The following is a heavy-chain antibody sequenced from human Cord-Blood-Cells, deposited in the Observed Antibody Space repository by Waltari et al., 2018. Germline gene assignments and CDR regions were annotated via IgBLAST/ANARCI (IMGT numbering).Heavy chain of an antibody. CDR1: GFTFSIYG. CDR2: IWYDGSNK. CDR3: ARADLTGYDY. D-gene: IGHD3-9*01. V-gene: IGHV3-33*01. Sequence: QVQLVESGGGVVQPGRSLRLSCAASGFTFSIYGWHWVRQAPGKGLEWVAVIWYDGSNKYYADSVKGRFTISRDNSKNTLYLQMNSLRAEDTAVYYCARADLTGYDYWGQGTLVTVSS. J-gene: IGHJ4*02.